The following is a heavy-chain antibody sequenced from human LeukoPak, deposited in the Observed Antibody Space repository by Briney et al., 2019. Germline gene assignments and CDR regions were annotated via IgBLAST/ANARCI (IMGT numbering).Heavy chain of an antibody. Sequence: ASVKVSCKVSGYTLTELSMHWVRQAPGKGLEWMGGFDPEDGETTYAQKFQGRVTMTEDTSTDTAYMELSSLRSEDTAVYYCATDRGRLITFGGVMSNWGQGTLVTVSS. CDR1: GYTLTELS. CDR2: FDPEDGET. D-gene: IGHD3-16*01. V-gene: IGHV1-24*01. CDR3: ATDRGRLITFGGVMSN. J-gene: IGHJ4*02.